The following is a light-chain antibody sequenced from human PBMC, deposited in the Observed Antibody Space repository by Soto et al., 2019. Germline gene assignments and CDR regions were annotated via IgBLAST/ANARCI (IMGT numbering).Light chain of an antibody. V-gene: IGKV3-20*01. CDR3: QQYGSSPWT. Sequence: ELVLTQSQGTLSLSPGEIATLSCRARQSVSSSYLAWYQQKSRQAPRPLIYGSSSRAIGIPDRFSGSGSGTDFTLTISRLEPEDFAVYYCQQYGSSPWTFGKGTKVEIK. J-gene: IGKJ1*01. CDR1: QSVSSSY. CDR2: GSS.